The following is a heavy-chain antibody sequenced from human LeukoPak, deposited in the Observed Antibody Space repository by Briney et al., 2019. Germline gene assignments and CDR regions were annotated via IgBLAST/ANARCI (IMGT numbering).Heavy chain of an antibody. CDR3: ARVSSGSYYILDY. CDR2: ISSIVITI. D-gene: IGHD1-26*01. J-gene: IGHJ4*02. V-gene: IGHV3-48*03. Sequence: SYISSIVITIYYADSVKCRITISRDHGKNSLYLQMSSLRAEDTAVYYCARVSSGSYYILDYWGQGTLVTVSS.